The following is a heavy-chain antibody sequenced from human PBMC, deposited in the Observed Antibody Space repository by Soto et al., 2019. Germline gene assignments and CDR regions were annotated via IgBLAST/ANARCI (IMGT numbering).Heavy chain of an antibody. D-gene: IGHD2-15*01. Sequence: GGSLRLSCAASGFTFDDYAMHWVRQAPGKGLEWVSGISWNSGSIGYADSVKGRFTISRDNAKNSLYLQMNSLRAEDTALYYCAKSENGPGGFDYWGQGTLVTVSS. CDR1: GFTFDDYA. CDR2: ISWNSGSI. V-gene: IGHV3-9*01. J-gene: IGHJ4*02. CDR3: AKSENGPGGFDY.